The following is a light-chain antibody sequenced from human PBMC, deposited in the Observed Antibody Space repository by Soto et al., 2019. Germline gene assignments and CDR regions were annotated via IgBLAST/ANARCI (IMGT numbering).Light chain of an antibody. CDR3: SSYTITSTYV. CDR1: SSDVGGYNH. Sequence: QSVLTQPASVSGSPGQSITISCTGTSSDVGGYNHVSWYQQHPGKAPKLMIYEVSDRPSGVSNRFSGSKSGNTASLTISGLQAEDEADYYCSSYTITSTYVFGTGTKVTVL. V-gene: IGLV2-14*01. CDR2: EVS. J-gene: IGLJ1*01.